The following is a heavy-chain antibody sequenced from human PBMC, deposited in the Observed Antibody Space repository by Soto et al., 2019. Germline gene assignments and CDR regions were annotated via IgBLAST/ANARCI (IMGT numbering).Heavy chain of an antibody. CDR2: TCSGGTT. J-gene: IGHJ4*02. CDR3: AGRLATAASLDY. Sequence: EVLLVESGGGLIQPGGSLRLSCAASGLIVSSNCLTWFRQAPGKGLECVSITCSGGTTYYADSVRGRFTISSDNSKNTLYLQMSGRRAEDTAVYYCAGRLATAASLDYWGQGTLVTVSS. CDR1: GLIVSSNC. D-gene: IGHD3-16*01. V-gene: IGHV3-53*01.